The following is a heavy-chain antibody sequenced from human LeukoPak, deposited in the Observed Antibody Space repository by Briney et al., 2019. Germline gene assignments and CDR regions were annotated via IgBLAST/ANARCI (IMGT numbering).Heavy chain of an antibody. J-gene: IGHJ4*02. D-gene: IGHD3-10*01. Sequence: GGSLRLSCAASGFTFSSYAMHWVRQAPGKGLEWVAVISYDGSNKYYADSVKGRFTVSRDNSKNTLYLEMNSLRAEDTAVYYCAKDRMYYYGSGTLYYFDYWGQGTLVTVSS. CDR1: GFTFSSYA. CDR3: AKDRMYYYGSGTLYYFDY. CDR2: ISYDGSNK. V-gene: IGHV3-30-3*01.